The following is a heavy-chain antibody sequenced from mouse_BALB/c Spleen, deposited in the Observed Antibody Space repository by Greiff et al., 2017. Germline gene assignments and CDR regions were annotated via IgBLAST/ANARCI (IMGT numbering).Heavy chain of an antibody. J-gene: IGHJ4*01. V-gene: IGHV1-7*01. CDR1: GYTFTSYW. CDR3: ARRGYRAMDY. D-gene: IGHD2-14*01. Sequence: QVQLQQSGAELVKPGASVKLSCKASGYTFTSYWMHWVKQRPGQGLEWIGYINPSTGYTEYNQKFKDKATLTADKSSSTAYMQLSSLTSEDSAVYYCARRGYRAMDYWGQGTSVTVSS. CDR2: INPSTGYT.